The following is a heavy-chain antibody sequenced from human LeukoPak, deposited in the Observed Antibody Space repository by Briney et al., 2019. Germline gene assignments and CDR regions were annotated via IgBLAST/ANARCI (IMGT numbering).Heavy chain of an antibody. CDR1: GFTFSTFW. CDR3: ARKNGMDV. J-gene: IGHJ6*02. Sequence: GGSLRLSCAGSGFTFSTFWMSWVRQAPGKGLERVASIKPDGSVTHYVDSVKGRFTISRDNAKNSVYLQMNSLRAEDAALYYCARKNGMDVWGQGTTVTVSS. V-gene: IGHV3-7*01. CDR2: IKPDGSVT.